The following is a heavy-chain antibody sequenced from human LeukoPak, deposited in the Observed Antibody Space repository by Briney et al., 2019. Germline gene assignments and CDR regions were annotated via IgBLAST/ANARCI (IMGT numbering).Heavy chain of an antibody. D-gene: IGHD2-2*01. Sequence: SQTLSLTCTVSGDSITSGSYYWSWIRQPPGKGLEWIGEINHSGSTNYNPSLKSRVTISVDTSKNQFSLKLSSVTAADTAVYYCARVHHVVVPAATGGVWFDPWGQGTLVTVSS. CDR3: ARVHHVVVPAATGGVWFDP. V-gene: IGHV4-39*07. CDR2: INHSGST. J-gene: IGHJ5*02. CDR1: GDSITSGSYY.